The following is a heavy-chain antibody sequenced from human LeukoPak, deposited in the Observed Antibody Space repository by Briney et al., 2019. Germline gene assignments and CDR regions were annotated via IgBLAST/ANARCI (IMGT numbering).Heavy chain of an antibody. CDR1: GFTFSSYW. CDR2: INHNGNVN. Sequence: PGGSLRLSCAASGFTFSSYWMNWARQAPGKGLEWVASINHNGNVNYYMDSVKGRFTISRDNAKNSLYLQMDSLRGEDTAVYYCAKDFRIGYSAHFDYWGQGALVTVSS. D-gene: IGHD2-21*01. CDR3: AKDFRIGYSAHFDY. V-gene: IGHV3-7*03. J-gene: IGHJ4*02.